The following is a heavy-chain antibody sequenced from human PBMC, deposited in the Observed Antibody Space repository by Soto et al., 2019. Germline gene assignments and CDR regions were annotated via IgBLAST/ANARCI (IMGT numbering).Heavy chain of an antibody. V-gene: IGHV3-33*01. CDR3: ARERLPTGSYYYSYGMDV. CDR2: IWYDGSNK. J-gene: IGHJ6*02. Sequence: QVQVVESGGGVVQPGRSLRLSCEASGFTFSSYGMHWVRQAPGKGLEWVAVIWYDGSNKYYAGSVKGRFTISRDNSKNTLYLQMNRLRAEDTAVYYCARERLPTGSYYYSYGMDVWCQGTTVTVSS. D-gene: IGHD4-17*01. CDR1: GFTFSSYG.